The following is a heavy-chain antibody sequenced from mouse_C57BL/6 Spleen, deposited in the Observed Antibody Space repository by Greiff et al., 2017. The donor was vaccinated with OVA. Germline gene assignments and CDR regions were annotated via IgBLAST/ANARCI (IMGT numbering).Heavy chain of an antibody. CDR2: INPYNGGT. Sequence: EVQLKQSGPVLVKPGASVKMSCKASGYTFTDYYMNWVKQSHGKSLEWIGVINPYNGGTSYNQKFKGKATLTVDKSSSTAYMELNSLTSEDSAVYYCARFDYGSSYAMDYWGQGTSVTVSS. CDR1: GYTFTDYY. CDR3: ARFDYGSSYAMDY. J-gene: IGHJ4*01. D-gene: IGHD1-1*01. V-gene: IGHV1-19*01.